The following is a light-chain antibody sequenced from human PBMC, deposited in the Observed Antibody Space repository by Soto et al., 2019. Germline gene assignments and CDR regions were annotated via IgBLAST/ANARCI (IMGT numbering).Light chain of an antibody. J-gene: IGKJ4*01. CDR2: GAS. V-gene: IGKV3-20*01. CDR3: HQYYSSPTT. CDR1: QTVSSGF. Sequence: EIVLTQSPVTLCVSPGKRATVSCRASQTVSSGFLAWYQQKVGQALRLLIYGASTRATGIPDRFSGSGSGTDFTLTIDRLEPEDFAVYYCHQYYSSPTTFGGGTKVDIK.